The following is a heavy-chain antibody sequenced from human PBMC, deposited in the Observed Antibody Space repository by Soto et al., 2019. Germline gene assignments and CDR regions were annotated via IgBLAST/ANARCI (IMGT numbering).Heavy chain of an antibody. CDR3: AKGRGGKKVANFGMDL. J-gene: IGHJ6*02. CDR2: ISPFGGAT. V-gene: IGHV1-46*01. Sequence: ASVKVSCKASGDSVSNDYLHWVRQAPGQGFEWLGLISPFGGATAYAQRFKGRVTVTMDKSSTTFYLELSSLRSDDTAVYYCAKGRGGKKVANFGMDLWGQGVTVTVP. D-gene: IGHD3-16*01. CDR1: GDSVSNDY.